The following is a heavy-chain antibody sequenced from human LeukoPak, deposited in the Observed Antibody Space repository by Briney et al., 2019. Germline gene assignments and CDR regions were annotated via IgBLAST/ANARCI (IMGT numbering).Heavy chain of an antibody. CDR2: IIPIFGTA. Sequence: SVKVSCKASGGTFSSYAISWVRQAPGQGLEWMGGIIPIFGTANYAQKFQGRVTITTDESTSTAYMELSSLRSEDTGVYYCARGGVYSSSDGSPFDYWGQGTLVTVSS. J-gene: IGHJ4*02. V-gene: IGHV1-69*05. D-gene: IGHD6-6*01. CDR1: GGTFSSYA. CDR3: ARGGVYSSSDGSPFDY.